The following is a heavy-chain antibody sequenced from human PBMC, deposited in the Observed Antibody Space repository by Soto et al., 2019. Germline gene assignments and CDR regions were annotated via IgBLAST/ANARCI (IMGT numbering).Heavy chain of an antibody. Sequence: SETLSLTCTVSGGSITNHYWSWIRQPPGKGLEWIGYFYYSGSNYYNPSLNSRVTISADTSKSQFSLKLNSVTAADTAVYYCARQERLNWNYAWLHPWGQGTLVTVSS. J-gene: IGHJ5*02. D-gene: IGHD1-7*01. CDR1: GGSITNHY. V-gene: IGHV4-59*08. CDR3: ARQERLNWNYAWLHP. CDR2: FYYSGSN.